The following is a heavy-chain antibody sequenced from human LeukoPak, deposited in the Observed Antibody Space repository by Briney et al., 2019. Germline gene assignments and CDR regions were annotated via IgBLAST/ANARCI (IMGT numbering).Heavy chain of an antibody. CDR2: LYRDGST. CDR1: GFTVSSYF. D-gene: IGHD6-19*01. J-gene: IGHJ4*02. V-gene: IGHV3-53*01. Sequence: HPGGSLRLSCAASGFTVSSYFMSWVRQAPGKGLEWVSVLYRDGSTNYADSVKGRFTISRDNSKNTLYLQMNSLRAEDTAVYYCAKTTVAGLYNFDYWGQGTLVTVSS. CDR3: AKTTVAGLYNFDY.